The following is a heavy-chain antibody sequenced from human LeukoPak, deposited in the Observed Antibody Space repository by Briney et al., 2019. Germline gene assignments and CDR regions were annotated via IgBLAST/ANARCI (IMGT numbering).Heavy chain of an antibody. Sequence: SQTLSLTCTVSGGSISSSGYYWSWIRQHPGKGLEWIGYIYYSGSTYYNPSLKSRVTISVDTSKNQFSLKLSSVTAADTAVYYCATRITYSNYVDFDYWGQGTLVTVSS. V-gene: IGHV4-31*03. CDR3: ATRITYSNYVDFDY. CDR2: IYYSGST. CDR1: GGSISSSGYY. D-gene: IGHD4-11*01. J-gene: IGHJ4*02.